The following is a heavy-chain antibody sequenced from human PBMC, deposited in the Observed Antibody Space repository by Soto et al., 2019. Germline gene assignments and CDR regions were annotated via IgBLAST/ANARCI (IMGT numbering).Heavy chain of an antibody. J-gene: IGHJ4*02. Sequence: SETLSLTCTLSGGSPSSYYWRWSRRSPGKGMGWFGYVHYRGSTKYRPSLKSPVTMSVATSKSQFSLKVSSATAADTAVYYCARHSNRNYGLYNFDYWGLGALVTVSS. D-gene: IGHD4-4*01. CDR1: GGSPSSYY. CDR3: ARHSNRNYGLYNFDY. V-gene: IGHV4-59*08. CDR2: VHYRGST.